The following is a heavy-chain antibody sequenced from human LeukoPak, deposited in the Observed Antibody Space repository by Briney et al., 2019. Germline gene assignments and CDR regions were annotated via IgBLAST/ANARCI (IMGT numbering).Heavy chain of an antibody. CDR1: GFTFSSYS. J-gene: IGHJ4*02. Sequence: GGSLRLSCAASGFTFSSYSMNWVRQAPGKGLEWVSYISSSSTTIYYADSVKGRFTISRDNAKNSLDLQMNSLRAEDTAVYYCARDPLLSSDWGQGTLVTVSS. CDR3: ARDPLLSSD. D-gene: IGHD3-16*01. CDR2: ISSSSTTI. V-gene: IGHV3-48*01.